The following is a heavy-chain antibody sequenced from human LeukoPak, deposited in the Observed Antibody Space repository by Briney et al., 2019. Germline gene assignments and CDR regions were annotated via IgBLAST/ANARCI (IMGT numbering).Heavy chain of an antibody. CDR2: INSDGTST. CDR3: ARRVDATRWFDP. V-gene: IGHV3-74*03. Sequence: PGGSLRLSCAASGFTFSNYFMHWVHQAPGKGLVGVSRINSDGTSTMYADSVKGRFTISRDKAKNMLYMQMNSLRDEDTAVYYCARRVDATRWFDPWGQGTLVTVSS. J-gene: IGHJ5*02. D-gene: IGHD2-15*01. CDR1: GFTFSNYF.